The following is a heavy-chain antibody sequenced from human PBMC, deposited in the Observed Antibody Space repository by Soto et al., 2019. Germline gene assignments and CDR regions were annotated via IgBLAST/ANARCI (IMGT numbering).Heavy chain of an antibody. CDR3: ARISAWPDNWFDP. J-gene: IGHJ5*02. V-gene: IGHV4-59*08. CDR1: GGSLRNYD. Sequence: LSLTCTVSGGSLRNYDWSWIRRPPGMGLEWIASISYSGTSNYNSSLKSRVTISVDTSKNQFSLKLNSVTAADTAMYYCARISAWPDNWFDPWGQGTLVTVSS. CDR2: ISYSGTS. D-gene: IGHD6-25*01.